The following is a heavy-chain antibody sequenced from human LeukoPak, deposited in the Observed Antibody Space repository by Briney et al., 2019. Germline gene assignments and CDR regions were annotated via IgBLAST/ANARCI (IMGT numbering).Heavy chain of an antibody. J-gene: IGHJ4*02. Sequence: GGSLRLSCAASGFTFSSYEMNWVRQAPGKGLEWVSYISSSGSTIYYADSVKGRFTISRDNARNSLYLQMNSLRAEDTAVYYCATAYSSSWYYFDYWGQGTLVTVSS. D-gene: IGHD6-13*01. CDR3: ATAYSSSWYYFDY. V-gene: IGHV3-48*03. CDR1: GFTFSSYE. CDR2: ISSSGSTI.